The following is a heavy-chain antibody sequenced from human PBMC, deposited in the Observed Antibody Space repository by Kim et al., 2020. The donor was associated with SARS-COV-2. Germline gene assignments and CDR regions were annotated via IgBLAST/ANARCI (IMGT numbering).Heavy chain of an antibody. Sequence: SETLSLTCTVSGGSISSSSYYWGWIRQPPGKGLEWIGSIYYSGSTYYNPSLKSRVTISVDTSKNQFSLKLSSVTAADTAVYYCARHCRYNWNYPTPDYYYYYGMDVWGQGTTVTVSS. V-gene: IGHV4-39*01. D-gene: IGHD1-7*01. J-gene: IGHJ6*02. CDR2: IYYSGST. CDR3: ARHCRYNWNYPTPDYYYYYGMDV. CDR1: GGSISSSSYY.